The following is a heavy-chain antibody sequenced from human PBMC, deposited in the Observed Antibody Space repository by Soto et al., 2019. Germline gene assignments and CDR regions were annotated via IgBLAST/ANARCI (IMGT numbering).Heavy chain of an antibody. V-gene: IGHV1-69*12. Sequence: QVQLVQSGAEVKKPGSSVKVSCKASGGTFSSHAISWVRQAPGQGLEWMGGIIPIFGTANYAQKFQGRVTITADESTSTAYMELSSLRSEDTAVYYCAGVVLIENYYYYGMDVWGQGTTVTVSS. CDR3: AGVVLIENYYYYGMDV. CDR2: IIPIFGTA. J-gene: IGHJ6*02. CDR1: GGTFSSHA.